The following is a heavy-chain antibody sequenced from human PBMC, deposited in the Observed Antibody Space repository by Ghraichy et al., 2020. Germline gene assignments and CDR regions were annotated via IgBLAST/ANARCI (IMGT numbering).Heavy chain of an antibody. CDR1: GFTFISYW. CDR2: IKQDGSEK. J-gene: IGHJ2*01. V-gene: IGHV3-7*03. CDR3: ASSTNLVLRGGYFDL. Sequence: LSLTCAASGFTFISYWMSWVRQAPGKGLEWVANIKQDGSEKYYVDSVKGRFTISRDNAKNSLYLQMNSLRAEDTAVYYCASSTNLVLRGGYFDLWGRGTLVTVSS. D-gene: IGHD2/OR15-2a*01.